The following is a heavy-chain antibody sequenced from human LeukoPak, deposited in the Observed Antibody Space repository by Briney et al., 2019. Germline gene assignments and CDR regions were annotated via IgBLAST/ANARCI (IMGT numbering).Heavy chain of an antibody. CDR3: ARGDRVGASGYYFDY. CDR1: GGSVSRGRYY. CDR2: IYYSGTT. Sequence: SETLSLTCTVSGGSVSRGRYYWSWIRQPPGKGLECIGYIYYSGTTSYTPSLKSRVTMSVDTANNQFSLKLSSVTAADTAVYYCARGDRVGASGYYFDYWGQGILVTVSS. D-gene: IGHD1-26*01. J-gene: IGHJ4*02. V-gene: IGHV4-61*01.